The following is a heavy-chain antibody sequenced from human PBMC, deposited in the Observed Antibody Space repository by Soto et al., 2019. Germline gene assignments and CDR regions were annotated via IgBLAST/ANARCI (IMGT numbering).Heavy chain of an antibody. J-gene: IGHJ4*02. CDR2: INPSVGST. V-gene: IGHV1-46*01. D-gene: IGHD2-21*01. CDR3: TRDPRGFVAIVPYYFDC. Sequence: QVQLVQSGAEVKEPGASVQVSCKASGYTLTSCYMHWVREAPGQGLEWMGVINPSVGSTSYAQKFQGSVTMTRDTSTSTVYMELSSLTSEDTAVYYCTRDPRGFVAIVPYYFDCWGQGTLVTVSS. CDR1: GYTLTSCY.